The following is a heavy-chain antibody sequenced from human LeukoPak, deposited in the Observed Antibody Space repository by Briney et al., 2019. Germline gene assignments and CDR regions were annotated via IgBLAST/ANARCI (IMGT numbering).Heavy chain of an antibody. Sequence: SVKVSCKASGGTFSSYAISWVRQAPGQGLEWMGGIIPIFGTANYAQKFQGRVTMTRDMSTSTVYMELSSLRSEDTAVYYCARENSGYDTDHWGQGTLVTVSS. D-gene: IGHD5-12*01. CDR3: ARENSGYDTDH. J-gene: IGHJ4*02. CDR1: GGTFSSYA. CDR2: IIPIFGTA. V-gene: IGHV1-69*05.